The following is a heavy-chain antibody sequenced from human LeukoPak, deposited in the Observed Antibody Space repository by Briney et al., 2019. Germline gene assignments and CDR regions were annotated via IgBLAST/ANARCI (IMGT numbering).Heavy chain of an antibody. Sequence: PGGSLRLSCAASGFTFSSYSMNWVRQAPGKGLEWIGSIYYSGSTYYNPSLKSRVTISVDTSKNQFSLRLSSVTAADTAVYYCARLLRVGYCSTTSCNWFDPWGQGTLVTVSS. J-gene: IGHJ5*02. D-gene: IGHD2-2*03. CDR2: IYYSGST. CDR3: ARLLRVGYCSTTSCNWFDP. CDR1: GFTFSSYS. V-gene: IGHV4-39*07.